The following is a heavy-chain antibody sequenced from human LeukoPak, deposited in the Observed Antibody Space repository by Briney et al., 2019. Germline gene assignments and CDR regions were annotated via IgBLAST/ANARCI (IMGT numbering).Heavy chain of an antibody. J-gene: IGHJ4*02. CDR2: LSGSGGST. CDR1: GFTFSSYA. Sequence: GGSLRLSCAVSGFTFSSYAMTWVRQAPGKGLEWVSTLSGSGGSTYYADSVKGRFTISRDTSKNTVYLQMNSLRAEDTAVYYCARDRSGSYYQACDYWGQGTLVTVSS. V-gene: IGHV3-23*01. CDR3: ARDRSGSYYQACDY. D-gene: IGHD1-26*01.